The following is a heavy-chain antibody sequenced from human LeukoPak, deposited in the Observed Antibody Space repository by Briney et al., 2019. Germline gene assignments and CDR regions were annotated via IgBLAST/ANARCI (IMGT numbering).Heavy chain of an antibody. V-gene: IGHV3-64*02. Sequence: GGSLRLSCAASGFIFSNFDMHWVRQAPGKGLEYVSSINTGGGSTYYAASVKGRFTISRDAVKDTLYLQMGSVRIEDTAVYYCARGGLESPWSGYNAPDFWGQGTLVAVSS. J-gene: IGHJ4*02. D-gene: IGHD3-3*01. CDR2: INTGGGST. CDR3: ARGGLESPWSGYNAPDF. CDR1: GFIFSNFD.